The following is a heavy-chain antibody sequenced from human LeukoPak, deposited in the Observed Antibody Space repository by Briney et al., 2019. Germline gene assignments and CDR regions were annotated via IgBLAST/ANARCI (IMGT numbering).Heavy chain of an antibody. V-gene: IGHV3-30*04. CDR3: ASDYDSSVY. Sequence: GGSLRLSCAASGFIFSNYAIHWVRQAPGKGLEWVAVISYDGSNKYYADSVKGRFTISRDISKNTLYLQMNSLRAEDTAVYYCASDYDSSVYWGQGTLVTVSS. D-gene: IGHD3-22*01. J-gene: IGHJ4*02. CDR1: GFIFSNYA. CDR2: ISYDGSNK.